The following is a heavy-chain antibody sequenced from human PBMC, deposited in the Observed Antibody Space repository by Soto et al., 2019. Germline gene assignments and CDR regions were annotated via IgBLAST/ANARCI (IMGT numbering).Heavy chain of an antibody. J-gene: IGHJ5*02. CDR3: ARMESFGSLNWFDP. V-gene: IGHV3-30*03. CDR1: GFTFSSYG. D-gene: IGHD5-18*01. CDR2: ISYDGSNK. Sequence: GGSLRLSCAASGFTFSSYGMHWVRQAPGKGLEWVAVISYDGSNKYYADSVKGRFTISRDNSKNTLYLQMNSLTSEDTAIYYCARMESFGSLNWFDPWGQGTLVTVSS.